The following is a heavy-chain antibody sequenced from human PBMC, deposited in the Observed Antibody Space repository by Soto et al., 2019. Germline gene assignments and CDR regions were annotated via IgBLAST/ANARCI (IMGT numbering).Heavy chain of an antibody. CDR1: GFTFSSYS. D-gene: IGHD3-10*01. Sequence: GGSLRLSCAASGFTFSSYSMNWVRQAPGKGLEWVSVITNDRSNKYYADSVKGRFTISRDNSKNTLYLQMNSLRAEDTAVYYCARPSMAHHNWFDPWGQGTLVTVSS. V-gene: IGHV3-30*03. CDR2: ITNDRSNK. J-gene: IGHJ5*02. CDR3: ARPSMAHHNWFDP.